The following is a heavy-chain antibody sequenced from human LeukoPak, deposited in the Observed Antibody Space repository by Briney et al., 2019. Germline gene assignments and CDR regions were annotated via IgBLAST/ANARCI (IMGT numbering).Heavy chain of an antibody. CDR1: GFIFGNAW. CDR3: ASPSAEMTAINGWYFDV. J-gene: IGHJ2*01. Sequence: GGSLRLSCAASGFIFGNAWMSSVRQAPGKGLEWVSVIYSGGTTYYADSVKGRFTISRDYSENTLYLQMNNLRAEDTAVYYCASPSAEMTAINGWYFDVWGRGTLATVSS. CDR2: IYSGGTT. D-gene: IGHD5-24*01. V-gene: IGHV3-66*01.